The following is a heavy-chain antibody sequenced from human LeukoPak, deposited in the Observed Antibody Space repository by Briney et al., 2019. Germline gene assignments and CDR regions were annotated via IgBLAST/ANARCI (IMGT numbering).Heavy chain of an antibody. J-gene: IGHJ3*02. CDR3: ATTGSNGDIVVVPAAIDAFDI. D-gene: IGHD2-2*01. CDR1: GYTLTELS. V-gene: IGHV1-24*01. CDR2: FDPEDGET. Sequence: ASVKVSCKVSGYTLTELSMHWVRQAPGKGLERMGGFDPEDGETIYAQKFQGRVTMTEDTSTDTAYMELSSLRSEDTAVYYCATTGSNGDIVVVPAAIDAFDIWGQGTMVTVSS.